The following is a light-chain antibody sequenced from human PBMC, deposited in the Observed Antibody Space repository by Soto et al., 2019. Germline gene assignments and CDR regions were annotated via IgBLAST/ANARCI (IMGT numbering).Light chain of an antibody. J-gene: IGKJ4*01. CDR3: QQYYSYPLT. Sequence: AIRMTQSPSSVSASTGDRVTITCRASQGISSFLAWYQQKPGKAPKVLSYGASTLQSGVPSRFSGSGSETDFTLTISYLQSEDFATYYCQQYYSYPLTFGGGTKVEI. CDR2: GAS. CDR1: QGISSF. V-gene: IGKV1-8*01.